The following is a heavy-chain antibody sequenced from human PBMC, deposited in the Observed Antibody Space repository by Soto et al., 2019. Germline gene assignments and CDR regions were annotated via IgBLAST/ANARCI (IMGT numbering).Heavy chain of an antibody. J-gene: IGHJ2*01. CDR3: ARGLWNFDL. CDR2: IKTSGSTM. D-gene: IGHD3-16*01. Sequence: PGGSLRLSCAASGFTFSDYYMSWIRQAPGRGLQWISYIKTSGSTMYYADSVKGRFTVSRDSAKNSLYLRMNRLRAEDTAVYYCARGLWNFDLWGRGTLVTVSS. CDR1: GFTFSDYY. V-gene: IGHV3-11*01.